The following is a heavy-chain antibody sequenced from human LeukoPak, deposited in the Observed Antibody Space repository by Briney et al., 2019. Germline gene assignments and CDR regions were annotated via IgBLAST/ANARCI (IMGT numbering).Heavy chain of an antibody. V-gene: IGHV3-30*18. D-gene: IGHD6-13*01. J-gene: IGHJ4*02. CDR2: LSDDGSNK. CDR1: XITFSYFA. CDR3: AKDPHSSSWYYFDS. Sequence: GGSLRLSCAASXITFSYFAMHWVRQAPGKGLEWVAVLSDDGSNKFYADSVKGRFTISRDNSKNTLYLQMNSLRAEDTAFYYCAKDPHSSSWYYFDSWGQGTLVTVSS.